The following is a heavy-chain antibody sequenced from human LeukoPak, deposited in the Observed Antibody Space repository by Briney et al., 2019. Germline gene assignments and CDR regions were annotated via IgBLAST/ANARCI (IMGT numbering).Heavy chain of an antibody. CDR2: ISYDGSNK. V-gene: IGHV3-30*18. CDR1: GFTFSSYG. Sequence: PGGSLRLSCAASGFTFSSYGMHWVRQAPGKGLEWVAVISYDGSNKYYADSVKGRFTISRDNSKNTLYLQMNSLRAEDTAVYCCAKDRLEQWLAFDYWGQGTLVTVSS. J-gene: IGHJ4*02. D-gene: IGHD6-19*01. CDR3: AKDRLEQWLAFDY.